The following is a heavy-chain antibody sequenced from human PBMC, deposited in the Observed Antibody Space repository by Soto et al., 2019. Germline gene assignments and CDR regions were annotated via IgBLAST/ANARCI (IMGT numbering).Heavy chain of an antibody. D-gene: IGHD3-10*02. CDR2: ITHSGST. J-gene: IGHJ4*02. V-gene: IGHV4-34*01. CDR1: GGSFSGYY. Sequence: SETLSLTCAVYGGSFSGYYWTWIRQPPGKGLEWIGEITHSGSTNYNPSLKSRVTISVDTSKNQFSLNLNSVTAADTAVYYCARSSVRGWSYWGQGILVTVSS. CDR3: ARSSVRGWSY.